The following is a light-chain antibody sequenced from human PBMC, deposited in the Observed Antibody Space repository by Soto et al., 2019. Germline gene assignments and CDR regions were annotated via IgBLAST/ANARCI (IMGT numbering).Light chain of an antibody. CDR3: AAWDDSLSGWV. CDR1: NSNIGAGYD. V-gene: IGLV1-47*01. Sequence: QSVLTQPPSVSGAPGQRVTIACTGNNSNIGAGYDVHWYQQLPGTAPKLLIYRNNQRPSGVPDRFSGSKSGTSASLAISGLRSEDEADYYCAAWDDSLSGWVFGGETKLTVL. CDR2: RNN. J-gene: IGLJ3*02.